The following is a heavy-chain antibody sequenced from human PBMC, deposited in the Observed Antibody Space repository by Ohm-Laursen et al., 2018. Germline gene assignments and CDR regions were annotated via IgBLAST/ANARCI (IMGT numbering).Heavy chain of an antibody. Sequence: SLRLSCTASGFTFSSYGMHWVRQAPGKGLEWVAMIWSDGSKRHYTDSLKGRFTISRDSPKNTLYLQMNSLRAEDTAVYYCARDYYDASGYVGFDYWGQGTLVTVSS. J-gene: IGHJ4*02. V-gene: IGHV3-33*01. CDR2: IWSDGSKR. CDR1: GFTFSSYG. D-gene: IGHD3-22*01. CDR3: ARDYYDASGYVGFDY.